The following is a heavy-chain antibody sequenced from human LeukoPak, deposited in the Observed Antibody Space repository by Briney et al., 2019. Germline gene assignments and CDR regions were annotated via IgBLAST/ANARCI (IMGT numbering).Heavy chain of an antibody. V-gene: IGHV4-39*07. CDR1: GGSISSSSYY. D-gene: IGHD3-9*01. CDR2: IYYSGST. CDR3: ARASDYDILTGYDY. J-gene: IGHJ4*02. Sequence: SETLSLTCAVSGGSISSSSYYWGWIRQPPGKGLEWIGSIYYSGSTYYNPSLKSRVTISVDTSKNQFSLKLSSVTAADTAVYYCARASDYDILTGYDYWGQGTLVTVSS.